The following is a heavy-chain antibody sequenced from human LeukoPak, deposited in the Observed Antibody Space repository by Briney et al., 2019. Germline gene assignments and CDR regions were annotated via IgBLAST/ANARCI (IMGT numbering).Heavy chain of an antibody. V-gene: IGHV3-48*01. CDR3: ARDWGVAITSF. CDR1: GFTFSSYS. CDR2: ISSSSSTI. D-gene: IGHD3-16*01. J-gene: IGHJ4*02. Sequence: GSLRLSCAASGFTFSSYSMNWVRQAPGKGLEGVSYISSSSSTIYYAESVKGRFTISRDNAKNSLYLQMNSLRAEDTAVYYCARDWGVAITSFWGQGTLVTVSS.